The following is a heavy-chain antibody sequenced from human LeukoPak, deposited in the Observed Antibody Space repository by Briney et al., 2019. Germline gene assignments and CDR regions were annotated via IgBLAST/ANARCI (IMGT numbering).Heavy chain of an antibody. Sequence: SETLSLTCTVSGGSISSYYWSWIRQPPGKGLEWIGYIYYSGSTNYNPSLKSRVTISVDTSKNQFSLKLSSVTAADTAVYYCARFVYYYDSSEYFDLWGRGSLVTVSS. CDR1: GGSISSYY. V-gene: IGHV4-59*01. D-gene: IGHD3-22*01. CDR3: ARFVYYYDSSEYFDL. J-gene: IGHJ2*01. CDR2: IYYSGST.